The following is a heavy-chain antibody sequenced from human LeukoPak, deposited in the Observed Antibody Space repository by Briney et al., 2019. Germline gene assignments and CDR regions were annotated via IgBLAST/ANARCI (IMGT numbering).Heavy chain of an antibody. CDR2: IKQDGSEK. D-gene: IGHD6-13*01. CDR3: AAAGWAMDAFDI. V-gene: IGHV3-7*01. Sequence: PGGSLRLPCAASGFTFSSYWMSWVRQAPGKGLEWVANIKQDGSEKYYVDSVKGRFTISRDNAKNSLYLQMNSLRAEDTAVYYCAAAGWAMDAFDIWGQGTMVTVSS. J-gene: IGHJ3*02. CDR1: GFTFSSYW.